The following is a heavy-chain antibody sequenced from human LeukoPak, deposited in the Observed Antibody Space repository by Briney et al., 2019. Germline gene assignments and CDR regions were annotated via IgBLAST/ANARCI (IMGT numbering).Heavy chain of an antibody. V-gene: IGHV3-9*01. CDR3: AKDSGVAAAGTVDY. Sequence: GGSLRLSCAASGFTFDDYAMHWVRQAPGKGLEWVSGISWSSGSIGYADSVKGRFTISRDNAKNSLYLQMNSLRAEDTALYYCAKDSGVAAAGTVDYWGQGTLVTVSS. D-gene: IGHD6-13*01. CDR2: ISWSSGSI. CDR1: GFTFDDYA. J-gene: IGHJ4*02.